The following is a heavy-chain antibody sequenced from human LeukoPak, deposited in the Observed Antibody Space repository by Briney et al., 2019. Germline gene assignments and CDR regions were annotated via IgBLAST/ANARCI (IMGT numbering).Heavy chain of an antibody. D-gene: IGHD3-3*01. J-gene: IGHJ4*02. V-gene: IGHV4-59*01. CDR1: GGSISSYY. Sequence: PSETLSLTCTVSGGSISSYYWSWIRQPPGKGLEWIGYIYYSGSTNYNPSLKSRVTISVDTSKNQFSLKLSSVTAADTAVYYCARASYDFWSGYYLNYWGQGTLVTVSS. CDR3: ARASYDFWSGYYLNY. CDR2: IYYSGST.